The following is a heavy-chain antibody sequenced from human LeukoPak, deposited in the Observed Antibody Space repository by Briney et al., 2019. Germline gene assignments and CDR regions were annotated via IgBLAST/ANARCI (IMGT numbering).Heavy chain of an antibody. D-gene: IGHD3-10*01. Sequence: SETLSLTCAVYGGSLSAYYWTWIRQPPGKGLEWIGEINHSGSTNYNPSLKSRVTISVDTSKNQFSLKLSSVTAADTAVYYCARHYGSGSYRQAYFDYWGQGTLVTVSS. J-gene: IGHJ4*02. CDR3: ARHYGSGSYRQAYFDY. CDR1: GGSLSAYY. V-gene: IGHV4-34*01. CDR2: INHSGST.